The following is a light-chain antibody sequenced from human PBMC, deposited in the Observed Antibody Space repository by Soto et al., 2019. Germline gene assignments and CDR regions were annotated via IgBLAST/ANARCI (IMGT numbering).Light chain of an antibody. Sequence: DIVFTQAPGALCFSLRQGATVSCRASQSVTSRYLAWYQQKPGQAPRLLIYGASTRAAGIPDRFSGSGSGTDFTLTISRLEPEDFAVYYCQQYGSSRETFGQGTKVDIK. CDR1: QSVTSRY. V-gene: IGKV3-20*01. CDR3: QQYGSSRET. J-gene: IGKJ1*01. CDR2: GAS.